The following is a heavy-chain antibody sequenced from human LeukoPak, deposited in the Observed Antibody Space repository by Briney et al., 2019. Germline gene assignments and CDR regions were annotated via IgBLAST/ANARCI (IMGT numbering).Heavy chain of an antibody. J-gene: IGHJ3*02. D-gene: IGHD5-18*01. V-gene: IGHV3-23*01. CDR3: AKAFREFGSSSSYSSFDT. CDR1: GFTFSSFA. Sequence: GGSRRLSCAASGFTFSSFALSWVRQAPGKGLEWVSGVSYTRVATYYADSVKGRFTISRDDSQNILYLQMNGLRAEDTAVYFCAKAFREFGSSSSYSSFDTWGQGTMVTVSS. CDR2: VSYTRVAT.